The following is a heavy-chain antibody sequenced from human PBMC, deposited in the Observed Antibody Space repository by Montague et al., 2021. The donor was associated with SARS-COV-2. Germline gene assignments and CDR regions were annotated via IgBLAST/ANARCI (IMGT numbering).Heavy chain of an antibody. CDR1: GFTFSDYY. CDR3: ARDPTKWELGYAFDI. CDR2: ISNSGRTI. J-gene: IGHJ3*02. V-gene: IGHV3-11*01. Sequence: SLRLSCAASGFTFSDYYMSWIRQAPGKGLEWVSYISNSGRTIYNADSVKGRFTISRDNAKNSMYLQMNSLRAEDTAVYYCARDPTKWELGYAFDIWGQGTMVTVSS. D-gene: IGHD1-26*01.